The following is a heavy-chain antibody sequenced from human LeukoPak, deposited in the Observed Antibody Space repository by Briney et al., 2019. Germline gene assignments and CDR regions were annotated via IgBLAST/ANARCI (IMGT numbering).Heavy chain of an antibody. CDR1: GFTFSSYE. CDR2: ISWNSGSI. J-gene: IGHJ4*02. Sequence: GGSLRLSCAASGFTFSSYEMNWVRQAPGKGLEWVSGISWNSGSIGYADSVKGRFTISRDNAKNSLYLQMNSLRAEDMALYYCAKGGHYYDSSGYYFDYWGQGTLVTVSS. CDR3: AKGGHYYDSSGYYFDY. V-gene: IGHV3-9*03. D-gene: IGHD3-22*01.